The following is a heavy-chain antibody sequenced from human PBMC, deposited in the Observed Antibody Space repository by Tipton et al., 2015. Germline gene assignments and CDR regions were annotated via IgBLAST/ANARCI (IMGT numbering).Heavy chain of an antibody. V-gene: IGHV4-39*07. D-gene: IGHD3-9*01. CDR2: LYFSGST. J-gene: IGHJ4*02. CDR1: GGSISSSSYY. Sequence: TLSLTCTVSGGSISSSSYYWAWIRQPSGKGLEWIGSLYFSGSTYYNPSLKSRVTMSRDTSKNQFSLKLTSVTAADTAVYYCACQDYDSLTRDYQTVDYWGQGTLVTVSS. CDR3: ACQDYDSLTRDYQTVDY.